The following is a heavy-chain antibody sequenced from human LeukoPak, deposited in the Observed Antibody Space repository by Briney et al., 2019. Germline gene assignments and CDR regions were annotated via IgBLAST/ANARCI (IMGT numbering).Heavy chain of an antibody. V-gene: IGHV3-23*01. CDR3: AKGRSTSGWCVGAD. D-gene: IGHD6-19*01. CDR2: ISGSGSST. J-gene: IGHJ4*02. CDR1: GFTFSTYA. Sequence: RGSLRLSCAASGFTFSTYAMSWVRQAPGKGLEWVSAISGSGSSTYYADSVKGRFTISRDNSKNTLYLQMNSLRGEDTAIYYCAKGRSTSGWCVGADWGQGTLVTVSS.